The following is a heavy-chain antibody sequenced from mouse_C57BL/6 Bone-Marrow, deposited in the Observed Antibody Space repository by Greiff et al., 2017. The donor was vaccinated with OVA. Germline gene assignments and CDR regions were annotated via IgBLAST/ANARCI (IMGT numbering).Heavy chain of an antibody. Sequence: VQLKESGAELVRPGASVKLSCTASGFNIKDDYMHWVKQRPEQGLEWIGWIDPENGDTEYASKFQGKATITADTSSNTAYLQLSSLTSEDTAVYYCTTGHYSNPYWGQGTLVTVSA. CDR2: IDPENGDT. CDR1: GFNIKDDY. CDR3: TTGHYSNPY. J-gene: IGHJ3*01. D-gene: IGHD2-5*01. V-gene: IGHV14-4*01.